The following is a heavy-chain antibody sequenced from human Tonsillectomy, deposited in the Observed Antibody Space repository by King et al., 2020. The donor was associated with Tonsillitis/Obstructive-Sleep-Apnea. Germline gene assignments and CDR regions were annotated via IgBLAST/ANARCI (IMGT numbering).Heavy chain of an antibody. J-gene: IGHJ4*02. CDR1: GFTFSSYW. CDR3: ARVGSSKFLWFGELSAGYFDY. CDR2: IDSDGSST. Sequence: VQLVESGGGLVQPGGSLRLSCAASGFTFSSYWMHWVRQPPGKGLVWVSRIDSDGSSTSYADSVKGRFTISRDNAKNTLYLQMNSLRAEDTAVYYWARVGSSKFLWFGELSAGYFDYWGQGTLVTVSS. D-gene: IGHD3-10*01. V-gene: IGHV3-74*01.